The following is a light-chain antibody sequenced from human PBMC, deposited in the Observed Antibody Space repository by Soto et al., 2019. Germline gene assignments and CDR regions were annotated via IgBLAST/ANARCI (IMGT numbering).Light chain of an antibody. CDR3: QQYGRSPYT. CDR1: QSVTSNY. J-gene: IGKJ2*01. CDR2: GAS. Sequence: EIVLTQSPGTLPLSPGERATLSCRASQSVTSNYLAWYQQKLGQAPRLLIYGASSRPGGIPDRFIGSGSGTDFTLTINRLEPEDFAVYYCQQYGRSPYTFGQGTKLQIK. V-gene: IGKV3-20*01.